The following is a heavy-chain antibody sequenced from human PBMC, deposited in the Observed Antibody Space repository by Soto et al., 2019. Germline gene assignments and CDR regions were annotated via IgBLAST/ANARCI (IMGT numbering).Heavy chain of an antibody. J-gene: IGHJ6*02. CDR1: GYTFTSYY. CDR2: INPSGGSP. D-gene: IGHD3-3*01. Sequence: GASVKVSCKASGYTFTSYYMHWVRQAPGQGLEWMGIINPSGGSPSYAQKFQGRVTMTRDTSTSTVYMELSSLRSEDTAVYYCASGGGCGTYYDFWSGPCYGMDVWGQGTTVTVSS. V-gene: IGHV1-46*01. CDR3: ASGGGCGTYYDFWSGPCYGMDV.